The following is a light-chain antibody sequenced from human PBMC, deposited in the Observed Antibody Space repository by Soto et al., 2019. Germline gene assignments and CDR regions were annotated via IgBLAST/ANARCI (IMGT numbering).Light chain of an antibody. V-gene: IGKV3-20*01. CDR2: GAS. CDR3: QQYGRAPYT. J-gene: IGKJ2*01. CDR1: QSVSSSY. Sequence: EIVLTQSPGTLSLSPGERATLSCRASQSVSSSYLAWYQQKPGQAPRLLIYGASSRATCIPDRCSGSGSGTDFTLTISRLEPEDFAVYYGQQYGRAPYTFGQGTKLGI.